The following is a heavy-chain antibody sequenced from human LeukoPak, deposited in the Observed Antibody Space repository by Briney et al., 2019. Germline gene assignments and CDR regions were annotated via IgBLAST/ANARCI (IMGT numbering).Heavy chain of an antibody. J-gene: IGHJ4*02. CDR2: IKEDTSQK. V-gene: IGHV3-7*01. CDR1: GFTFNNYW. D-gene: IGHD1-26*01. Sequence: PGGSLRLSCAASGFTFNNYWMSWVRQGPGKGLEWVAHIKEDTSQKYYVGSVEGRFTISRDNARNSLYLQMNSLRGDDTAVYFCARQVSREGHFDYWGQGALVTVSS. CDR3: ARQVSREGHFDY.